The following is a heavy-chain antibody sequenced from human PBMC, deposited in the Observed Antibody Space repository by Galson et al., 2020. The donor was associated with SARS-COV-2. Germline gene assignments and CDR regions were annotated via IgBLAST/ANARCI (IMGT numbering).Heavy chain of an antibody. CDR2: ISAFNGVT. CDR3: ARTDSMSPYYSYAMDV. V-gene: IGHV1-18*01. Sequence: GESLKISCKASGYSFTSYGFNWVRQAPGQGLEWMGWISAFNGVTNYEYILQDRVTMTTDPFTSTAYMELRSLRSDDTAVYYCARTDSMSPYYSYAMDVWGQGTTVTVSS. D-gene: IGHD4-4*01. J-gene: IGHJ6*02. CDR1: GYSFTSYG.